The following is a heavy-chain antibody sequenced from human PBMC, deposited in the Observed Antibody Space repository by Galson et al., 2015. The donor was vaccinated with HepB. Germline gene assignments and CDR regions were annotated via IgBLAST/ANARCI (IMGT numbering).Heavy chain of an antibody. Sequence: SLRLSCAGSGMTFSAYSMNWVRQAPGKGLEWISYINSRSGKTYYAGSVRGRFTISINNAANYVYLEMSSLRVEDTGVYFCARGENRQQLIRSYFFGMDVWGPGTTVIVSS. CDR1: GMTFSAYS. V-gene: IGHV3-11*06. CDR3: ARGENRQQLIRSYFFGMDV. D-gene: IGHD6-13*01. CDR2: INSRSGKT. J-gene: IGHJ6*02.